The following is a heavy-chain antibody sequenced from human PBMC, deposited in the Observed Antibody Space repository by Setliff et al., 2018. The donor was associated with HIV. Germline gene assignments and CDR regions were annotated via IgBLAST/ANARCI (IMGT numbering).Heavy chain of an antibody. D-gene: IGHD2-8*01. V-gene: IGHV4-34*01. J-gene: IGHJ3*02. CDR3: ARHHVKYTDCPSGMCYWDAFDI. CDR2: INHSGST. CDR1: GGSFSGYY. Sequence: SETLSLTCAVYGGSFSGYYWSWIRQPPGKGLERIGEINHSGSTNYNPSLKSRVTISVDTSKNQFSLKLTSVTAADTAVYYCARHHVKYTDCPSGMCYWDAFDIWGQGTMVTVSS.